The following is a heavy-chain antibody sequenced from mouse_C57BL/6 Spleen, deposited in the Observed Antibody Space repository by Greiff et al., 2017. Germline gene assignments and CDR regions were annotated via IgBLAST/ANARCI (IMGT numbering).Heavy chain of an antibody. CDR2: IDPETGGT. D-gene: IGHD2-3*01. J-gene: IGHJ4*01. V-gene: IGHV1-15*01. Sequence: VQLQQSGAELVRPGASVTLSCKASGYTFTDSEMHWVKQTPVPGLEWIGAIDPETGGTAYNQKFKGKDILTADKSSSTAYMELRSLTSEDSAVYYCTRWLLRGAIDYWGQGTSVTVSS. CDR1: GYTFTDSE. CDR3: TRWLLRGAIDY.